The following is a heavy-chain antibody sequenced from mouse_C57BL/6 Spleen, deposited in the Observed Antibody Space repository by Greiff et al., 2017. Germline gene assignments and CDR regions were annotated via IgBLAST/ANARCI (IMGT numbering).Heavy chain of an antibody. D-gene: IGHD1-1*01. CDR1: GYTFTSSW. CDR2: IDPSDSYT. Sequence: QVQLQQPGAELVMPGASVKLSCKASGYTFTSSWMHWVKQRPGQGLEWIGEIDPSDSYTNSNQTFKGKSTLTVDKSSSTAYMQLSSLTSEDSAVYYCARVRDSTVVARYFDVWGTGTTVTVSS. CDR3: ARVRDSTVVARYFDV. V-gene: IGHV1-69*01. J-gene: IGHJ1*03.